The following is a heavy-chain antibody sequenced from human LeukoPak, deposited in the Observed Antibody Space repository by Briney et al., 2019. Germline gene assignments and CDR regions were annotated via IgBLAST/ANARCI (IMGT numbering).Heavy chain of an antibody. CDR3: ARYRDSGGRLAFDI. J-gene: IGHJ3*02. CDR2: IYYSGTT. CDR1: GGSISSDGYY. V-gene: IGHV4-31*03. D-gene: IGHD2-15*01. Sequence: SKTLSLTCTVSGGSISSDGYYWTWIRQHPGKGLEWIGYIYYSGTTYYNPSLESRVTLSVDTSKNQFSLRLSSVTAADTAVYYCARYRDSGGRLAFDIWGQGTMATVSS.